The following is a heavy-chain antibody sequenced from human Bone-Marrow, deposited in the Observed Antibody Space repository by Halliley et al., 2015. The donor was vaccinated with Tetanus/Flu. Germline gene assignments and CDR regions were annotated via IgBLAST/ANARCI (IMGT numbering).Heavy chain of an antibody. Sequence: SLRLSCTASGFTFDDYAMSWVRQAPGKGLEWVGFIRSKAYGGTTEYAASVKGRFTISRDDSKSIAYLQMNSLKPEDTAVYYCTREDYIVVASDAFDIWGQGTMVTVSS. J-gene: IGHJ3*02. D-gene: IGHD2-21*01. CDR1: GFTFDDYA. CDR3: TREDYIVVASDAFDI. CDR2: IRSKAYGGTT. V-gene: IGHV3-49*04.